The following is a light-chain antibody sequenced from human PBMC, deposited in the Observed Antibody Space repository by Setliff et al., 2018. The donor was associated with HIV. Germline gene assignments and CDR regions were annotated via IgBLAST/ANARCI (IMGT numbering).Light chain of an antibody. J-gene: IGLJ1*01. CDR1: TSDIGHYNR. V-gene: IGLV2-18*02. CDR3: SSYTTSITLV. CDR2: EVS. Sequence: QSALTQPPYVSGAPGQSVTISCTGSTSDIGHYNRVSWYQQPPGAAPKLIMYEVSHRPSGVPDRFSGSKSDSTASLTISGLQPEDEADYYCSSYTTSITLVVGTGTKVTVL.